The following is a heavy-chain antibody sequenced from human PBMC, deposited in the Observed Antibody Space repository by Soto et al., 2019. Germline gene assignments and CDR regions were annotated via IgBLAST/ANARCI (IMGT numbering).Heavy chain of an antibody. Sequence: QVQLVQSGAEVKKPGSSVKVSCKASGGTFSSYAISWVRQAPGQGLEWMGGIIPIFGTANYAQKFQGRVTITADESTSTAYMELSXLXSXXXAXXXXXXXXXXXXXGXDXWGQGTLVTVSS. V-gene: IGHV1-69*12. CDR3: XXXXXXXXXGXDX. J-gene: IGHJ4*02. CDR2: IIPIFGTA. CDR1: GGTFSSYA.